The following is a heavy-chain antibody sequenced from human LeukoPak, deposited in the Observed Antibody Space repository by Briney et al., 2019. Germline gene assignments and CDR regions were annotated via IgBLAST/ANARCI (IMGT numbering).Heavy chain of an antibody. CDR2: INEDGSEK. Sequence: GGSLRLSCAASAFTFSSYGMSWVRQAPGKGLEWVASINEDGSEKYYVDSVKGRLTVSRDNAKNSLYLQMNSLRVEDTAVYYCTRDSGRFRLDYWGQGTLVTVSS. CDR3: TRDSGRFRLDY. D-gene: IGHD6-19*01. J-gene: IGHJ4*02. CDR1: AFTFSSYG. V-gene: IGHV3-7*01.